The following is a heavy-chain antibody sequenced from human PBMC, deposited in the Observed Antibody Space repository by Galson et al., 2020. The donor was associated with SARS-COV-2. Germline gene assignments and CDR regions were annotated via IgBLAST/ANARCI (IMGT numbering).Heavy chain of an antibody. V-gene: IGHV1-69*05. CDR1: GGTFSSYA. J-gene: IGHJ5*02. D-gene: IGHD3-10*01. Sequence: ASVKVSCKASGGTFSSYAISWVRQAPGQGLEGMGGIIPIFGTASYAQKFQGRVTITTDESTSTAYMEMSSLRSEDTAVYYCARDRGDYGSGSPWFAPWGTGTLVTVSS. CDR3: ARDRGDYGSGSPWFAP. CDR2: IIPIFGTA.